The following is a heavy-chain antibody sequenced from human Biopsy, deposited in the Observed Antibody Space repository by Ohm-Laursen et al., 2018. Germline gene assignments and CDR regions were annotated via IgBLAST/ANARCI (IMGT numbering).Heavy chain of an antibody. Sequence: TQTLTLTGTLSGFSLNTRGMSVTWIRQPPGKALEWLARIDWDCAKFYSESLKTRLTISKGTSENHVVLTLSDVAPVDTATYYCARIPILVVPAAIVYRHRRHLQGLDVWGQGTTVIVSS. CDR2: IDWDCAK. J-gene: IGHJ6*02. CDR1: GFSLNTRGMS. V-gene: IGHV2-70*16. CDR3: ARIPILVVPAAIVYRHRRHLQGLDV. D-gene: IGHD2-2*02.